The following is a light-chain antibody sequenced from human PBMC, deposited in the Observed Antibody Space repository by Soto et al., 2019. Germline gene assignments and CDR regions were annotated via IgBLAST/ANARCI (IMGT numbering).Light chain of an antibody. Sequence: QSVLTQPASVSGSLGQSITISCTGTNSDIGVYNYVSWYQQHPGKAPRLIIYEVFNRPSGISHRFSGSKSGNTASLTISGLLTEDEADYYCSSYTTSTTVQFGGGTKLTVL. CDR1: NSDIGVYNY. CDR3: SSYTTSTTVQ. V-gene: IGLV2-14*01. J-gene: IGLJ2*01. CDR2: EVF.